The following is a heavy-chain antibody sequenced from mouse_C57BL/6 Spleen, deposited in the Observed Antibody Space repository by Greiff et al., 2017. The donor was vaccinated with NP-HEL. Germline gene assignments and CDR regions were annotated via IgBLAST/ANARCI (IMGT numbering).Heavy chain of an antibody. CDR2: ISYDGSN. V-gene: IGHV3-6*01. Sequence: EVKVEESGPGLVKPSQSLSLTCSVTGYSITSGYYWNWIRQFPGNKLEWMGYISYDGSNNYNPSLKNRISITRDTSKNQFFLKLNSVTTEDTATYYCAREEGIYYDYGGAMDYWGQGTSVTVSS. J-gene: IGHJ4*01. D-gene: IGHD2-4*01. CDR3: AREEGIYYDYGGAMDY. CDR1: GYSITSGYY.